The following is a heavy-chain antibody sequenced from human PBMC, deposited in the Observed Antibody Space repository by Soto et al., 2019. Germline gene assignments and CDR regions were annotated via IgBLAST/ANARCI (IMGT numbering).Heavy chain of an antibody. V-gene: IGHV3-7*04. Sequence: EVQLVESGGGLVQPGGSLRLSCAASGLPFSSHYMSWIRQAPGRGLEWVAKINPDGRDEQHADSVRGRFTVSRDNTKNLVFPETTGLSGEGTAVYYSARETWSRLEYWDQGDLVTVSS. CDR1: GLPFSSHY. CDR2: INPDGRDE. J-gene: IGHJ4*02. CDR3: ARETWSRLEY.